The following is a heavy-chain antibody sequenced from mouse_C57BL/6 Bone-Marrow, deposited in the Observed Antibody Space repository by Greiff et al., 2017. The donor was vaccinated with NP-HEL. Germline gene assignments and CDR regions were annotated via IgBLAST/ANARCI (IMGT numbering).Heavy chain of an antibody. CDR1: GFNIKDDY. V-gene: IGHV14-4*01. CDR3: TTYYYAMDY. J-gene: IGHJ4*01. Sequence: VHVKQSGAELVRPGASVKLSCTASGFNIKDDYMHWVKQRPEQGLEWIGWIDPENGDTEYASKFQGKATITADTSSNTAYLQLSSLTSEDTAVYYCTTYYYAMDYWCQGTSVTVSS. CDR2: IDPENGDT.